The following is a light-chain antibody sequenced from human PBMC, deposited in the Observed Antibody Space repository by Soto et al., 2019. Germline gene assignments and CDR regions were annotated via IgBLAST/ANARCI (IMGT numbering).Light chain of an antibody. CDR2: DVS. Sequence: QSALTQPPSLSGSPGQSITISCTGTSSDVGGYNYVSWYQQQPGKAPKLMIYDVSNRPSGVSNRFSGSKSGNTASLTISGLQAEDEADYYCSSYTSSSTLVVFGGGTELTVL. V-gene: IGLV2-14*01. J-gene: IGLJ2*01. CDR3: SSYTSSSTLVV. CDR1: SSDVGGYNY.